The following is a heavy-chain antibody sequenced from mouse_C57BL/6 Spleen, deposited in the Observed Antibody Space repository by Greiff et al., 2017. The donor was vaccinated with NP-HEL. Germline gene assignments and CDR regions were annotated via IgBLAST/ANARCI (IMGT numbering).Heavy chain of an antibody. V-gene: IGHV1-80*01. CDR3: ARSAYYSNSYYAMDY. CDR1: GYAFSSYW. J-gene: IGHJ4*01. D-gene: IGHD2-5*01. CDR2: IYPGDGDT. Sequence: QVQLKQSGAELVKPGASVKISCKASGYAFSSYWMNWVKQRPGKGLEWIGQIYPGDGDTNYNGKFKGKATLTADKSSSTAYMQLSSLTSEDSAVYFCARSAYYSNSYYAMDYWGQGTSVTVSS.